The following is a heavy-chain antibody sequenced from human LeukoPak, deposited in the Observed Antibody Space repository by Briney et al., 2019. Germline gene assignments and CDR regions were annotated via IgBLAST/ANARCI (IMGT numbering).Heavy chain of an antibody. CDR2: IYYSGST. J-gene: IGHJ4*02. CDR3: ARDFRAYYYDSSGFDY. D-gene: IGHD3-22*01. CDR1: GGSISSYY. Sequence: SETLSLTCTVSGGSISSYYWSGIRQPPGKGLEWIGYIYYSGSTNYNPSLKSRVTISVDTSKNQFSLKLSSVTAADTAVYYCARDFRAYYYDSSGFDYWGQGTLVTVSS. V-gene: IGHV4-59*01.